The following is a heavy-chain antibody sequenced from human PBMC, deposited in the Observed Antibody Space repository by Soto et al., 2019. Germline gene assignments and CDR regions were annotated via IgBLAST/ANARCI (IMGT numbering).Heavy chain of an antibody. CDR1: GYNFSSKW. J-gene: IGHJ5*02. CDR2: IYPGDSDI. Sequence: GESLKISCQGSGYNFSSKWIGWVRQMPGKGLEWMGIIYPGDSDIRYSPSFQGQVTISADKSISTAYLQWSSLKASDTAMYYCARQGPDCSGGSCYSWDWFDPWGQGTLVTVSS. CDR3: ARQGPDCSGGSCYSWDWFDP. D-gene: IGHD2-15*01. V-gene: IGHV5-51*01.